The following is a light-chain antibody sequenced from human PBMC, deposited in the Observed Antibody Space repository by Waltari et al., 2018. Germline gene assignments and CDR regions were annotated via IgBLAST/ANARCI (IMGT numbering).Light chain of an antibody. V-gene: IGLV2-14*01. CDR3: TSYTASSTLV. CDR1: SSDVGGYNF. J-gene: IGLJ3*02. Sequence: QSALIQPASVSGSPGQSIPISCTGTSSDVGGYNFVSWYQHHPGKAPKLLIYEVRERPSGVSSRFFGSKTGNRASLTISGLLPEDEADYFCTSYTASSTLVFGGGTKVTVL. CDR2: EVR.